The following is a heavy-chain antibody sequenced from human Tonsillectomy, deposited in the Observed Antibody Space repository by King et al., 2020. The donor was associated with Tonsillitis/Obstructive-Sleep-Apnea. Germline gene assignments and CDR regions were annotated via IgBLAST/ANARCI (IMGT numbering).Heavy chain of an antibody. J-gene: IGHJ6*03. V-gene: IGHV4-59*01. CDR1: GGSISSYY. CDR2: IYYSGST. CDR3: AKTQHCSSTSCYHYFHYYMDV. D-gene: IGHD2-2*01. Sequence: QLQESGPGLVKPSETLSLTCTVSGGSISSYYWSWIRQPPGKGLEWIGYIYYSGSTNYNPSLKSRVTISVDTSKNPFSLKLSSVTAADTAGYYCAKTQHCSSTSCYHYFHYYMDVWGKGTTVTVSS.